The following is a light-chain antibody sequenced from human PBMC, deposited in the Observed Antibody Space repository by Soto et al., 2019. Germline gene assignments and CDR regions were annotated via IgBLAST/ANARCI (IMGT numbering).Light chain of an antibody. CDR2: EVS. CDR1: DSDVGTYNL. V-gene: IGLV2-23*02. J-gene: IGLJ3*02. CDR3: CSYAGSTTWV. Sequence: QSALTQPASVSASPGQSITISCTGTDSDVGTYNLVSWYQHHPGEAPKLLIYEVSQRPSGVSTRFSGSRSGNTASLTISGLQAEDEANYYCCSYAGSTTWVFGGGTKLTVL.